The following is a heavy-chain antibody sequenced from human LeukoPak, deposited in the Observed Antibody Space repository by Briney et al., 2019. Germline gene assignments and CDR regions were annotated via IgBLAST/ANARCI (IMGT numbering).Heavy chain of an antibody. V-gene: IGHV3-33*08. D-gene: IGHD6-13*01. CDR2: IWYDGSYK. CDR3: ARVSSSWPHYYFDY. CDR1: GFIGSSNY. J-gene: IGHJ4*02. Sequence: GGSLRLSCAASGFIGSSNYMSWVRQAPGKGLDWVAIIWYDGSYKFYADSVRGRFTISRDNSRDTVYLQMNSLRAEDTAVYYCARVSSSWPHYYFDYWGQGTLVTVSS.